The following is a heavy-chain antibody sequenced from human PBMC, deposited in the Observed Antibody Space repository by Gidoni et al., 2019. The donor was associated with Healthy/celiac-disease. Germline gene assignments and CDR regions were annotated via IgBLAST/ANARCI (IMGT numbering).Heavy chain of an antibody. J-gene: IGHJ4*02. D-gene: IGHD6-19*01. V-gene: IGHV3-73*02. CDR3: TRLPGAVAGTGIDY. Sequence: EVQLVESGGGLVQPGGSLKLSCAASGFTFSGSAMHWVRKASGKGLEWVGRIRSKANSYATAYAASVKGRFTISRDDSKNTAYLQMNSLKTEDTAVYYCTRLPGAVAGTGIDYWGQGTLVTVSS. CDR2: IRSKANSYAT. CDR1: GFTFSGSA.